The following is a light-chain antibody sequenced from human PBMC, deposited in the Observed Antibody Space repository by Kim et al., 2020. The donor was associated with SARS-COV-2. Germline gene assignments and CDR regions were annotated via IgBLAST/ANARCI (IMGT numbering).Light chain of an antibody. J-gene: IGKJ1*01. CDR1: HDISNY. V-gene: IGKV1-27*01. CDR3: QKCDSAPWT. CDR2: AAS. Sequence: ASEGDRFTINCRTSHDISNYLAWFQLKPGKAPKLLIYAASALQPGVPSRFSGSGSGTDFTLTVTGLQPEDVATYYCQKCDSAPWTFGQGTKVEIK.